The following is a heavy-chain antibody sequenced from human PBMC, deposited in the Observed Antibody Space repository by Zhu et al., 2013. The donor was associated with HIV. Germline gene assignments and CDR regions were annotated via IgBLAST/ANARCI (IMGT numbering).Heavy chain of an antibody. Sequence: QVQLVQSGTEVKKPGSSVKLSCRASGGTFSHYAIHWVRQAPRHGLEWMGGIIFGFNVANNAETFQGRVALTADVSTSTASLTLSSLTLADTALYYCVSFVPKLPLMLRSSSTFDYWAWEPWSPSPQ. V-gene: IGHV1-69*01. J-gene: IGHJ4*02. CDR1: GGTFSHYA. CDR3: VSFVPKLPLMLRSSSTFDY. D-gene: IGHD3-10*01. CDR2: IIFGFNVA.